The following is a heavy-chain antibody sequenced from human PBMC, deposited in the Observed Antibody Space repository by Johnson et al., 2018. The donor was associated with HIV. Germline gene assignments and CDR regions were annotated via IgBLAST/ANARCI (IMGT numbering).Heavy chain of an antibody. Sequence: VQLVESGGGLAKPAWSPRLSCAASQFTFSRYYMNCVRQAPGNGLELVGQVNPNGGNTYLIDSGTERFHTSRYNAKHTLPLHMNSLRTADTALYYCAKDLGESECEEWASDYYDFGRDYPCLAPRGVPGTFDIWGQGTMVTVSS. CDR2: VNPNGGNT. CDR3: AKDLGESECEEWASDYYDFGRDYPCLAPRGVPGTFDI. J-gene: IGHJ3*02. D-gene: IGHD3-3*01. V-gene: IGHV3-25*05. CDR1: QFTFSRYY.